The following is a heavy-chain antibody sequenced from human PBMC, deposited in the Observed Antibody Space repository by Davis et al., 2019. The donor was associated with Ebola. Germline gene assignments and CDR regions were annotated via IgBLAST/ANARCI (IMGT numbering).Heavy chain of an antibody. CDR1: GGSFSGYY. D-gene: IGHD3-10*01. CDR2: INQGGKT. J-gene: IGHJ1*01. Sequence: PSETLSLTCAIYGGSFSGYYWTWIRQPPGRGLEWIGEINQGGKTNYNPSLKSRVTMSTDTSKNQFSLRLTSVTAADTAVYFCARSGSRFQPLGRWIQHWGQGTLVIVSS. V-gene: IGHV4-34*01. CDR3: ARSGSRFQPLGRWIQH.